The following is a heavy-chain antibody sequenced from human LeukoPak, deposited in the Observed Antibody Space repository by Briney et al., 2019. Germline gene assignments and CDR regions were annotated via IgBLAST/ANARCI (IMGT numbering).Heavy chain of an antibody. CDR2: ITASGTAM. V-gene: IGHV3-48*02. CDR3: AKDHLPGSGWYEKNWFDP. D-gene: IGHD6-19*01. Sequence: PGRSLRLSCAASGFTFSSYSMNWVRQDPGKGLEWVSHITASGTAMFYADSVKGRFTISRDNAKNSLYLQMNSLRDEDTAVYYCAKDHLPGSGWYEKNWFDPWGQGTLVTVSS. J-gene: IGHJ5*02. CDR1: GFTFSSYS.